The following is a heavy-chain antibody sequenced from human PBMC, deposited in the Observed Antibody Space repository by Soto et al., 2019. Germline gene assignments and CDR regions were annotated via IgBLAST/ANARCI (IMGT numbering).Heavy chain of an antibody. CDR2: ISYDGSNK. D-gene: IGHD2-21*01. J-gene: IGHJ5*02. CDR1: GFTFSSYA. V-gene: IGHV3-30-3*01. CDR3: AREVITYKNWFDP. Sequence: LRLSCAASGFTFSSYAMHWVRQAPGKGLEWVAVISYDGSNKYYADSVKGRFTISRDNSKNTLYLQMNSLRAEDTAVYYCAREVITYKNWFDPWGQGTLVTVSS.